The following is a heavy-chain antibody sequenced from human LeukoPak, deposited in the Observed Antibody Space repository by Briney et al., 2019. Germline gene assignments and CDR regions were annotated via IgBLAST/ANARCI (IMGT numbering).Heavy chain of an antibody. CDR1: GFTFSSYA. CDR2: ISGSGGYT. J-gene: IGHJ6*02. CDR3: AKDSRSWNYLFYYGMDV. V-gene: IGHV3-23*01. D-gene: IGHD1-7*01. Sequence: GGCLRLSCAASGFTFSSYAMSWVRQAPGKGLEWVSAISGSGGYTFYADSVKGRFTISRDNSKNTLYVQMNSLRAEDTAVYYCAKDSRSWNYLFYYGMDVWGRGTTVTVSS.